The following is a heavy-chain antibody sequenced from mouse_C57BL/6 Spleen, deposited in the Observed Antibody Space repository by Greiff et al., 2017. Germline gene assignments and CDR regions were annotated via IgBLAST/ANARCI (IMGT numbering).Heavy chain of an antibody. CDR1: GYAFSSSW. D-gene: IGHD1-1*01. V-gene: IGHV1-82*01. CDR2: IYPGDGDT. J-gene: IGHJ2*01. Sequence: VQLQESGPELVKPGASVKISCKASGYAFSSSWMNWVKQRPGKGLEWIGRIYPGDGDTNYNGKFKGKATLTADKSSSTAYMPLSSLTSEDSAVYFCATTVVATRDYWGQGTTLTVSS. CDR3: ATTVVATRDY.